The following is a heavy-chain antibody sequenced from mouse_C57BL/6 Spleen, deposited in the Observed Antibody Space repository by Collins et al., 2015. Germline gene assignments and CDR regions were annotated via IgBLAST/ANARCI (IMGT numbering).Heavy chain of an antibody. CDR2: ISSGSSTM. CDR1: GFTFSDYG. V-gene: IGHV5-17*01. Sequence: EVQLVESGGGLVKPGGSLKLSCAASGFTFSDYGMHWVRQAPEKGLEWVAYISSGSSTMYYADTVKGRFTISRDNAKNTLFLQMTSLRSEDTAMYYCARRDYGSSPLDYWGQGTTLTVSS. J-gene: IGHJ2*01. D-gene: IGHD1-1*01. CDR3: ARRDYGSSPLDY.